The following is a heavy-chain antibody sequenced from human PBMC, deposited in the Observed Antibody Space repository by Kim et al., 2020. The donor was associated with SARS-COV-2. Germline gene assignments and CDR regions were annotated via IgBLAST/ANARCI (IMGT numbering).Heavy chain of an antibody. J-gene: IGHJ6*02. D-gene: IGHD1-26*01. CDR3: AKVVDLSGSYYYYGMDV. Sequence: VKGRFTISRDNSKNTLYLQMNSLRAEDTAVYYCAKVVDLSGSYYYYGMDVWGQGTTVTVSS. V-gene: IGHV3-23*01.